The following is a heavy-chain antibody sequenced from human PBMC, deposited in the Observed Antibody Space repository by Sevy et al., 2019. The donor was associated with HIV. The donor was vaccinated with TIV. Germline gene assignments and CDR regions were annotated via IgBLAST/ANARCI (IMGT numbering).Heavy chain of an antibody. D-gene: IGHD2-2*01. CDR3: ASRRKKNIVVVPAAQNYYGMDV. CDR2: INHSGST. V-gene: IGHV4-34*01. Sequence: SETLSLTCAVYGGSISGYYWSWIRQPPGKGLEWIGEINHSGSTNYNPSLKSRVTISVDTSKNQFSLKLSSVTAADTAVYYCASRRKKNIVVVPAAQNYYGMDVWGQGTTVTVSS. CDR1: GGSISGYY. J-gene: IGHJ6*02.